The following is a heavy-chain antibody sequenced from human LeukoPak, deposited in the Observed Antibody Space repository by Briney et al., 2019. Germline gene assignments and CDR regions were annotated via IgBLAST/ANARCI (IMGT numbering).Heavy chain of an antibody. V-gene: IGHV3-53*01. CDR3: ARENYYGDYDPGAVLRPYSEYYFDY. CDR2: IYSGGST. CDR1: GFTVSSNY. J-gene: IGHJ4*02. Sequence: GGSLRLSCAASGFTVSSNYMSWVRQAPGRGLEWVSVIYSGGSTYYADSVKGRFTISRDNSKNTLYLQMNSLRAEDTAVYYCARENYYGDYDPGAVLRPYSEYYFDYWGQGTLVTVSS. D-gene: IGHD4-17*01.